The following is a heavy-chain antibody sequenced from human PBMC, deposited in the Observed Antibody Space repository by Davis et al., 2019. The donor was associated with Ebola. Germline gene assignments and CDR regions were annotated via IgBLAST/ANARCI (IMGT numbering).Heavy chain of an antibody. V-gene: IGHV2-26*01. CDR2: IFSNDEK. J-gene: IGHJ3*02. D-gene: IGHD2-2*02. CDR1: GFSLSNARMG. CDR3: ARIRRLGVVVVPAAIRDHDAFDI. Sequence: SGPTLVKPTETLTLTCTVSGFSLSNARMGVSWIRQPPGKALEWLAHIFSNDEKSYSTSLKSRLTISKDTSKSQVVLTMTNMDPVDTATYYCARIRRLGVVVVPAAIRDHDAFDIWGQGTMVTVSS.